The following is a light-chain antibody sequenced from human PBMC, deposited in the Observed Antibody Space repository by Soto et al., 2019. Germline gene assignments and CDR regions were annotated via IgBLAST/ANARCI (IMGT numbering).Light chain of an antibody. CDR1: SSNIGNNY. CDR3: GTWDSSLTVWV. J-gene: IGLJ3*02. Sequence: QSVLTQPPSVSAAPGQKVTISCSGGSSNIGNNYVSWYQQLPGTAPKLLIHENNKRPSGIPDRFSGSKSGTSATLGITGLQTGDEADYYCGTWDSSLTVWVFGGGTKVTVL. CDR2: ENN. V-gene: IGLV1-51*02.